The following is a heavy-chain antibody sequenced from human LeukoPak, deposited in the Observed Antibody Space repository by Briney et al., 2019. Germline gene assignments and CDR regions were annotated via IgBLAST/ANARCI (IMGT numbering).Heavy chain of an antibody. V-gene: IGHV1-8*01. CDR1: GYTFTSYD. D-gene: IGHD3-3*01. CDR3: ARGRKGSTIFGVVITELYYYYMDV. Sequence: ASVKVSCKASGYTFTSYDINWVRQATGQGLEWMGWMNPNSGNTGYAQKFQGRVTMTRNTSISTAYMELSSLRPEDTAVYYCARGRKGSTIFGVVITELYYYYMDVWGKGTTVTVSS. CDR2: MNPNSGNT. J-gene: IGHJ6*03.